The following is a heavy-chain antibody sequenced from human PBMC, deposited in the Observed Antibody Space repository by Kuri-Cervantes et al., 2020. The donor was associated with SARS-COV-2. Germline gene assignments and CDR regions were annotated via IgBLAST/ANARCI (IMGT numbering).Heavy chain of an antibody. J-gene: IGHJ3*02. CDR3: ARGVVDTAMVAAFDI. CDR1: GYTFTSYG. Sequence: ASMKVSCKASGYTFTSYGISWVRQAPGQGLEWMGWISAYNGNTNYAQKLQGRVTMTTDTSTSTAYMELRSLRSDDTAVYYCARGVVDTAMVAAFDIWGQGTMVTVSS. CDR2: ISAYNGNT. V-gene: IGHV1-18*01. D-gene: IGHD5-18*01.